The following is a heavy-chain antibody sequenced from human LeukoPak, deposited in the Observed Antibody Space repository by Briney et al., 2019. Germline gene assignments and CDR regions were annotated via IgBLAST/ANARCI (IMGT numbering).Heavy chain of an antibody. Sequence: GGSLRLSCAASGFTFSSYWMNWVRQAPGKGLEWVSSISGTSTNIYYADSVKGRFTISRDNAKNSVYLQMNSLRAEDTAVYYCARDDPSMIAALHYWGQGTLVTVSS. D-gene: IGHD6-6*01. CDR3: ARDDPSMIAALHY. CDR2: ISGTSTNI. V-gene: IGHV3-21*01. CDR1: GFTFSSYW. J-gene: IGHJ4*02.